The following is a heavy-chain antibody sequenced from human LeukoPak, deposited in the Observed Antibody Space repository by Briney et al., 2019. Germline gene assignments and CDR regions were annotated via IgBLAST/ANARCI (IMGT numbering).Heavy chain of an antibody. D-gene: IGHD3-3*01. CDR1: GFTFSSYA. CDR3: ARVSIFGVLSPFYYMDV. Sequence: GGSLRLSCAASGFTFSSYAMHWVRQAPGKGLEWVAVISYDGSNKYYADSVKGRFTTSRDNSKNTLYLQMNSLRAEDTAVYNCARVSIFGVLSPFYYMDVWGKGTTVTVSS. V-gene: IGHV3-30-3*01. CDR2: ISYDGSNK. J-gene: IGHJ6*03.